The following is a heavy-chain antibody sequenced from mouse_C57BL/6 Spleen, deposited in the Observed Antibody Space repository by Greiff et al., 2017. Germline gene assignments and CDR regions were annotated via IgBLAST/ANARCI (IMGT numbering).Heavy chain of an antibody. Sequence: DVKLVESGPGLVKPSQSLSLTCSVTGYSITSGYYWNWIRQFPGNKLEWMGYISYDGSNNYNPSLKNRISITRDTSKNQFFLKLNSVTTEDTATYYCARAYYGWFAYWGQGTLVTVSA. V-gene: IGHV3-6*01. D-gene: IGHD1-1*01. J-gene: IGHJ3*01. CDR2: ISYDGSN. CDR3: ARAYYGWFAY. CDR1: GYSITSGYY.